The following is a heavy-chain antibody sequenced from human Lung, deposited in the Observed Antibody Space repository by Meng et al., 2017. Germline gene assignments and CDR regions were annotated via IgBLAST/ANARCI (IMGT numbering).Heavy chain of an antibody. Sequence: QVHPVQSGAEVKTPGALVKVSCKSSDYTFTGYGVSWVRQAPGQGLEWMAWLGAHDGDRSHAPRFQGRVTVTADRLTATSFMELRNLRYDDTAVYYCARGTPGRSYSDFWGQGTLVTVSS. CDR3: ARGTPGRSYSDF. CDR2: LGAHDGDR. D-gene: IGHD3-10*01. V-gene: IGHV1-18*04. J-gene: IGHJ4*02. CDR1: DYTFTGYG.